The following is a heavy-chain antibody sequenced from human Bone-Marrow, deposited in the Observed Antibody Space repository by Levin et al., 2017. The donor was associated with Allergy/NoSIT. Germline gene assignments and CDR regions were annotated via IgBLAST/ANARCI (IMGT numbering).Heavy chain of an antibody. Sequence: GGSLRLSCAASGFTFSDYYMSWIRQAPGKGLEWVSYISSSGSTIYYADSVKGRFTISRDNAKNSLYLQMNSLRAEDTAVYYCARDIAAAGTPHYYYYYGMDVWGQGTTVTVSS. V-gene: IGHV3-11*01. D-gene: IGHD6-13*01. CDR3: ARDIAAAGTPHYYYYYGMDV. CDR2: ISSSGSTI. J-gene: IGHJ6*02. CDR1: GFTFSDYY.